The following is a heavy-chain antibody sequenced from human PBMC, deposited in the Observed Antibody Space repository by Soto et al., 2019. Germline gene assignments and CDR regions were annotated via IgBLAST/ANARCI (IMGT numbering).Heavy chain of an antibody. CDR1: GYSLNEVA. Sequence: ASVKVSCKVSGYSLNEVAMHWVRQAPGKGLEWLGGFDPDEAETIYAQHFQGRVTMTEDTSTDTVYMELSSLRSEDTALYFCTTYHGDYNFNHWGQGTLVTVSS. CDR2: FDPDEAET. CDR3: TTYHGDYNFNH. V-gene: IGHV1-24*01. J-gene: IGHJ5*02. D-gene: IGHD4-17*01.